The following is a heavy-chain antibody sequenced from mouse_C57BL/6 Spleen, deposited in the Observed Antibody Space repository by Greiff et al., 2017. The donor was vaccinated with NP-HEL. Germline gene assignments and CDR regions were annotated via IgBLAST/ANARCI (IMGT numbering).Heavy chain of an antibody. Sequence: VKLMESGPGLVAPSQSLSITCTVSGFSLTSYGVHWVRQPPGKGLEWLVVIWSDGSTTYNSALKSRLSISKDNSKSQVFLKMNSLQTDDTAMYYCARHANPHWYFDVWGTGTTVTVSS. D-gene: IGHD4-1*01. CDR1: GFSLTSYG. CDR2: IWSDGST. V-gene: IGHV2-6-1*01. J-gene: IGHJ1*03. CDR3: ARHANPHWYFDV.